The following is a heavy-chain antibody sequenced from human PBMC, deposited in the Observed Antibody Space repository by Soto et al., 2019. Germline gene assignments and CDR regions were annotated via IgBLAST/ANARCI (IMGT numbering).Heavy chain of an antibody. CDR2: IFSNDEK. CDR1: GFSLSNARMG. D-gene: IGHD6-13*01. Sequence: QVTLKESGPVLVKPTETLTLTCTVSGFSLSNARMGVSWIRQPPGKALAWLAHIFSNDEKSYSTSLKSRLTISEDTSKSQVVLTVTNMDPVDTATYYCARMPLAAAGTYHGYVQHWGQGTLVTVSS. V-gene: IGHV2-26*01. J-gene: IGHJ1*01. CDR3: ARMPLAAAGTYHGYVQH.